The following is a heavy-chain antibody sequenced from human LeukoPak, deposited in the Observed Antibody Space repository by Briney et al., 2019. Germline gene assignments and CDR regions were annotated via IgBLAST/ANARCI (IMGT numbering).Heavy chain of an antibody. Sequence: SETLSLTCTVSGGSISSYYWSWIRQPAGKGLEWIGRIYTSGSTNYNPSLKSRVTLSVDTSKNQFSLKLSSVTAADTAVYYCARAGYSSGWYDSLFDYWGQGTLVTVSS. CDR3: ARAGYSSGWYDSLFDY. V-gene: IGHV4-4*07. CDR1: GGSISSYY. J-gene: IGHJ4*02. D-gene: IGHD6-19*01. CDR2: IYTSGST.